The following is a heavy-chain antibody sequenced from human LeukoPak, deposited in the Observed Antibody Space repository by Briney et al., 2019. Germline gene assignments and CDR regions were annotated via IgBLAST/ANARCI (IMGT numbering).Heavy chain of an antibody. D-gene: IGHD2-21*01. CDR2: INTKGET. CDR1: GVSMSAYQ. CDR3: ATSNDAKIAPFDH. Sequence: PSDTLSLTCTVSGVSMSAYQWSWVRQSPEKALEWIGCINTKGETSYNPSLKSRVTTSVDTSKSQFSLRLTSVTAADTAVYYCATSNDAKIAPFDHWGQGAPVTVSS. V-gene: IGHV4-4*09. J-gene: IGHJ4*02.